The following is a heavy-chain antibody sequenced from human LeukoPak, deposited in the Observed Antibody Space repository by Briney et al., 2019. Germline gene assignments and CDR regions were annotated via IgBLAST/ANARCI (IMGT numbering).Heavy chain of an antibody. V-gene: IGHV1-18*01. D-gene: IGHD6-6*01. Sequence: ASVKVSCKASGGTFISYAISWVRQAPGQGLEWMGWISAYNGNTNYAQKLQGRVTMTTDTSTSTAYMELRSLRSDDTAVYYCAREPLYSSSSDFDYWGQGTLVTVSS. CDR3: AREPLYSSSSDFDY. J-gene: IGHJ4*02. CDR1: GGTFISYA. CDR2: ISAYNGNT.